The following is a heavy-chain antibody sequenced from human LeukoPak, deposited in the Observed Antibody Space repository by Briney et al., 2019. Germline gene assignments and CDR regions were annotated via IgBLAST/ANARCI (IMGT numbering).Heavy chain of an antibody. CDR1: GGFFSGYY. Sequence: SETLSLTCAVYGGFFSGYYGSWIRQPPGKGLEWIGEINHSGSTNYNPSLKSRVTISVDTSKNQFSLKLSSVPAADTAVYYCARGHFYDYIWGSYRPDAFDIWGQGTMVTVSS. J-gene: IGHJ3*02. V-gene: IGHV4-34*01. CDR2: INHSGST. CDR3: ARGHFYDYIWGSYRPDAFDI. D-gene: IGHD3-16*02.